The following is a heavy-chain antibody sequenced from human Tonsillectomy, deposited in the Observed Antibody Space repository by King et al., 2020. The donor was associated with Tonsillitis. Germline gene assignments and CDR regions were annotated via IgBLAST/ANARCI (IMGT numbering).Heavy chain of an antibody. CDR3: ATHYDFWSASRGWFDP. V-gene: IGHV5-10-1*03. J-gene: IGHJ5*02. D-gene: IGHD3-3*01. CDR1: GYSFTSYW. CDR2: IDPSDSYT. Sequence: VQLVESGAEVKKPGESLRISCTGSGYSFTSYWISWVRQMPGKGLEWMGRIDPSDSYTDYSPSFQGHVTISADRSISTAYLQWSSLKASDTAMYYCATHYDFWSASRGWFDPWGQGTLVTVSS.